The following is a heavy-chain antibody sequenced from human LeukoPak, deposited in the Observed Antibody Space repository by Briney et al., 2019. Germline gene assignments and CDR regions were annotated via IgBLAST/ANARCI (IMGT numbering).Heavy chain of an antibody. CDR1: GYTFSTNG. CDR3: ARDRGRAPFDP. V-gene: IGHV1-18*01. Sequence: ASVKVSCKASGYTFSTNGTSWVRQAPGQGLEWMGWISAYNGNTNYAQKLQGRVTMTTDTSTSTAYMELRSLRSDDTAVYYCARDRGRAPFDPWGQGTLVTVSS. J-gene: IGHJ5*02. D-gene: IGHD3-10*01. CDR2: ISAYNGNT.